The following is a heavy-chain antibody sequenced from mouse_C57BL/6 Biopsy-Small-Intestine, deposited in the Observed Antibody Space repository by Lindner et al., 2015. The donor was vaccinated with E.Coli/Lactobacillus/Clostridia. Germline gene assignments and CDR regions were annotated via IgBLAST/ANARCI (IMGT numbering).Heavy chain of an antibody. D-gene: IGHD2-13*01. J-gene: IGHJ4*01. CDR1: EYTFTNYY. V-gene: IGHV1-59*01. CDR3: ARVVDYKRSFDY. Sequence: SVKVSCKASEYTFTNYYMHWVRQAPGQGLEWMGVINLDVGSTAYAQQFQGRVTMTRDTSTSTVYMELSSLRSEDTAVYYCARVVDYKRSFDYWGQGTLVTVSS. CDR2: INLDVGST.